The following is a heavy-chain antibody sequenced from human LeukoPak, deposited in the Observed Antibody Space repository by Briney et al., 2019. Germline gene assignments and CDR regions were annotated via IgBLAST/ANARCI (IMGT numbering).Heavy chain of an antibody. J-gene: IGHJ4*02. V-gene: IGHV4-34*01. Sequence: TSETLSLTCAVYGGSFSGYYWSWIRQPPGKGLEWIGEINHSGSTNYNPSLKSRVTISVDTSKNQFSLKLSSVTAADTAVYYCARRHSTMVDYWGQGTLVTVSS. D-gene: IGHD3-10*01. CDR1: GGSFSGYY. CDR2: INHSGST. CDR3: ARRHSTMVDY.